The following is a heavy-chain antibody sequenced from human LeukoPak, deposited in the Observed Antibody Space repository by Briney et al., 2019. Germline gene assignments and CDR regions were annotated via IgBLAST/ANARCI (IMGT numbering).Heavy chain of an antibody. CDR3: ARVSYFDSGGYYYYFDY. Sequence: SETLSLTCTVSGGSISSGSYYWSWIRQPAGKGLEWIGRIYTSGSTNYNPSLKSRVTISVDTSKNQFSLKLSSVTAADTAVYYCARVSYFDSGGYYYYFDYWGQGTLVTVSS. D-gene: IGHD3-22*01. J-gene: IGHJ4*02. CDR2: IYTSGST. CDR1: GGSISSGSYY. V-gene: IGHV4-61*02.